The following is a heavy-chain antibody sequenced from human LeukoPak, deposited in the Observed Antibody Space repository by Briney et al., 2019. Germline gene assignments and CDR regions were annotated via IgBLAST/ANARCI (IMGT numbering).Heavy chain of an antibody. CDR3: AKSLESTDYYYHMDV. CDR1: GFTFGSYG. D-gene: IGHD2-2*01. CDR2: ISRNGGGT. Sequence: GGSLRLSCAASGFTFGSYGMTWGRRAPGKGLEWVSSISRNGGGTYYADSVKGRFSISRDNSKNMLYLQMNSLRAEDTAVYFCAKSLESTDYYYHMDVWGKGTTVTISS. V-gene: IGHV3-23*01. J-gene: IGHJ6*03.